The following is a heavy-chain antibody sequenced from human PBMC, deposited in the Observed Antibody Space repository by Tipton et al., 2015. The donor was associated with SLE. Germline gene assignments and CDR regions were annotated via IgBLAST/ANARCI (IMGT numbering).Heavy chain of an antibody. CDR3: ARDGSFSSSRYFDY. V-gene: IGHV4-39*02. CDR2: IYYSGST. D-gene: IGHD6-13*01. Sequence: TLSLTCTVSGGSISSSSYYWGWIRQPPGKGLGWIGSIYYSGSTYYNPSLKSRVTISVDTSKNQFSLKLSSVTAADTAVYYCARDGSFSSSRYFDYWGQGTLVTVSS. J-gene: IGHJ4*02. CDR1: GGSISSSSYY.